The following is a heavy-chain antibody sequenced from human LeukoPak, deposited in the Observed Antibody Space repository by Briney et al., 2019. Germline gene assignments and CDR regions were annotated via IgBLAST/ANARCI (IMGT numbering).Heavy chain of an antibody. V-gene: IGHV1-8*01. Sequence: ASVKVSCKASGYTFTSYDINWVRQATGQGLEWMGWMNPNSGNTGYAQKFQGRVTMTRNTSISTAYMELSSLRSEDTAVYYCARGSPPYCSSTSCYEDYYYYGMDVWGQGTTVTVSS. D-gene: IGHD2-2*01. CDR1: GYTFTSYD. CDR3: ARGSPPYCSSTSCYEDYYYYGMDV. J-gene: IGHJ6*02. CDR2: MNPNSGNT.